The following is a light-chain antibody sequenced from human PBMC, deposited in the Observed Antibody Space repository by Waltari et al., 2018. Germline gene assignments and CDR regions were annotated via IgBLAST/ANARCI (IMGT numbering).Light chain of an antibody. CDR3: QQYNNWLII. CDR1: QSVRSN. V-gene: IGKV3D-15*01. Sequence: EIVMTQSPATLSVSPGERATLSCRASQSVRSNLAWYQQKPGQAPRRLIYGSSTMATGIPARFSGSGSGTEFTLTISSLQSEDFVVYYCQQYNNWLIIFGQGTRLEIK. J-gene: IGKJ5*01. CDR2: GSS.